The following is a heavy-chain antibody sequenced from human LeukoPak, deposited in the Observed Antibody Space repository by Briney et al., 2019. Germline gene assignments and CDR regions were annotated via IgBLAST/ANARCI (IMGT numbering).Heavy chain of an antibody. J-gene: IGHJ5*02. V-gene: IGHV4-59*01. D-gene: IGHD6-19*01. CDR3: ASSSGWYNNWFDP. Sequence: PSETLSLTCTVSGGSISSYYWSWIRQPPGKGLEWIGYIYYSGSTNYNPSLKSRVTISVDTSKNQFSLKLSSVTAADTAVYHCASSSGWYNNWFDPWGQGTLVTVSS. CDR1: GGSISSYY. CDR2: IYYSGST.